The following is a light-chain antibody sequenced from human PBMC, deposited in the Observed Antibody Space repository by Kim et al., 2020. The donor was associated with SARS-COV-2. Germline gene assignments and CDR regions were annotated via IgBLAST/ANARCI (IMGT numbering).Light chain of an antibody. CDR1: QSISTW. CDR3: QQYNSYLLT. CDR2: DAS. Sequence: DIQITQSPSTLSASVGDRVTITCRASQSISTWLAWYQQKPGKAPKVLIYDASTLESGVPSRFSGSGSGTDFTLTISSLQPDDFATYYCQQYNSYLLTFGQGTKVDIK. J-gene: IGKJ1*01. V-gene: IGKV1-5*01.